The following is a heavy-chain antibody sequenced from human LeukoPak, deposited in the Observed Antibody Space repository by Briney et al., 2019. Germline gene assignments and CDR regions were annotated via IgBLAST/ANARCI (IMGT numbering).Heavy chain of an antibody. J-gene: IGHJ5*02. CDR3: ARGDYSSSWYANWFDP. CDR2: IYHSGST. D-gene: IGHD6-13*01. Sequence: SETLSLTCTVSGYSISSGYYWGWIRQPPGKGLEWIGSIYHSGSTYYNPSLKSRVTISVDTSKNQFSLKLSSVTAADTAVYYCARGDYSSSWYANWFDPWGQGTLVTVSS. CDR1: GYSISSGYY. V-gene: IGHV4-38-2*02.